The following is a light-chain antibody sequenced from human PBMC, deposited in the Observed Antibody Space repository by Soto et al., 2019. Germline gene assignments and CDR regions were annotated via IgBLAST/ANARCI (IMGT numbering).Light chain of an antibody. J-gene: IGKJ5*01. CDR1: QSVSSY. CDR3: QQRSNWPPLT. CDR2: DAS. Sequence: EIVLTQSPATLSLSPGERATLSCRASQSVSSYLAWYQQQPGQAPRLLIYDASNRATGIPARFSGSGSGTDVTLTISSLEPEDFAVYYCQQRSNWPPLTFGQGTRLEIK. V-gene: IGKV3-11*01.